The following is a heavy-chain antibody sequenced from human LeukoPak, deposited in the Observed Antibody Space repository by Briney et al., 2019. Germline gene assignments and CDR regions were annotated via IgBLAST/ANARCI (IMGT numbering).Heavy chain of an antibody. CDR2: IYYSGST. CDR3: ARGGGLNCYYYYMDV. D-gene: IGHD6-25*01. J-gene: IGHJ6*03. CDR1: GGSITSYY. V-gene: IGHV4-59*01. Sequence: SETLSLTCTVSGGSITSYYWSWIRQPPGKGLEWIGYIYYSGSTNYNPSLKSRVTISVDTSKNQFSLKLSSVTAADTAVYHCARGGGLNCYYYYMDVWGKGTTVTVSS.